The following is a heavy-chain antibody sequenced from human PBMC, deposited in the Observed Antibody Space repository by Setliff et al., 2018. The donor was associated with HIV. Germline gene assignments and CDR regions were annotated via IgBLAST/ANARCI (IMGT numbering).Heavy chain of an antibody. CDR3: AKAVGLQWFGGYFDH. D-gene: IGHD3-10*01. V-gene: IGHV3-21*04. CDR1: GFSFSKYT. CDR2: ISASLSYI. Sequence: GGSLRLSCAASGFSFSKYTMKWVRQAPGKGLEWVSSISASLSYIRYVDSVKGRFTMSRDSAKNTLYLQMNSLRAEDTAVYYCAKAVGLQWFGGYFDHWGQGTPVTVSS. J-gene: IGHJ4*02.